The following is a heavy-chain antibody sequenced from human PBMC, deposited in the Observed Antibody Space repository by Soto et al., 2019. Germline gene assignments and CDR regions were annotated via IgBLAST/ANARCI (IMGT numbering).Heavy chain of an antibody. Sequence: VPLVESGGGVVQPGRSLRLSCAASGFTFSSYGMHWVRQAPGKELEWVAVISYDGSNKYYADSVKGRFTISRDNSKNTLYLQMNSLRAEDTAVYYCAKGDGDLDAFDIWGQGTMVTVSS. D-gene: IGHD4-17*01. CDR3: AKGDGDLDAFDI. CDR2: ISYDGSNK. CDR1: GFTFSSYG. J-gene: IGHJ3*02. V-gene: IGHV3-30*18.